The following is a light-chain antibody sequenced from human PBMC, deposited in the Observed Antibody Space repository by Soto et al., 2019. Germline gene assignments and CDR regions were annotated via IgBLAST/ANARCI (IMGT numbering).Light chain of an antibody. CDR3: LSFDSSLSVV. V-gene: IGLV1-40*01. CDR1: SSHVGAGYD. J-gene: IGLJ2*01. Sequence: QSVLTQPPSVSGAPGQRVTISCTGSSSHVGAGYDVHWYQQLPGRAPKLLIYGNTNRPSGVPDRFSGSKSGTSASLAITGLQAEDEADYYCLSFDSSLSVVFGGGTKRNVL. CDR2: GNT.